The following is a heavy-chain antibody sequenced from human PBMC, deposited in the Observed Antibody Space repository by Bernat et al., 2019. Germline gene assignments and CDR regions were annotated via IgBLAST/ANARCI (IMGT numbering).Heavy chain of an antibody. V-gene: IGHV4-39*01. CDR3: ARPHRAYCGGDCPPGAFDI. CDR2: IYYSGRT. J-gene: IGHJ3*02. Sequence: QLQLQESGPGLVKPSETLSLTCTVSGGSISSSSYYWGWLRQPPGKGLEWIGSIYYSGRTYYNPSLKSRVTISVDTSKNQFSLKLSSVTAGDTAVYYCARPHRAYCGGDCPPGAFDIWGQGTMVTVSS. CDR1: GGSISSSSYY. D-gene: IGHD2-21*02.